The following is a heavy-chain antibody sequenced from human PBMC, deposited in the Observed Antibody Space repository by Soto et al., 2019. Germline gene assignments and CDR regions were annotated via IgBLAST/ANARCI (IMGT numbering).Heavy chain of an antibody. CDR2: ISSTGRTI. Sequence: GGSLRLSCGASGFTFSNYYMSWIRQAPGKGLEWVSYISSTGRTIYYADSVKGRFTVSRDNAQNSLSLKLNSLRVEDTAVYYCARPYSSGWEFDYWGQGTQVTVSS. V-gene: IGHV3-11*01. CDR1: GFTFSNYY. CDR3: ARPYSSGWEFDY. D-gene: IGHD6-19*01. J-gene: IGHJ4*02.